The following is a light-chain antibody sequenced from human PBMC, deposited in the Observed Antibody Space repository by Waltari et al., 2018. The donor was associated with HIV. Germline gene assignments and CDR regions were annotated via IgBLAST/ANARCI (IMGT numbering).Light chain of an antibody. V-gene: IGLV3-21*04. J-gene: IGLJ2*01. CDR1: DIESKV. Sequence: SYVLTQSPSVSVAPGKTARIPCGGNDIESKVVHWYQKKPGQAPLLVIYDDSDRPSGRSERFSGSNSGNTATLTISRVEAGDEAAYYCQVWDSSSGVVFGGGTNLTVL. CDR3: QVWDSSSGVV. CDR2: DDS.